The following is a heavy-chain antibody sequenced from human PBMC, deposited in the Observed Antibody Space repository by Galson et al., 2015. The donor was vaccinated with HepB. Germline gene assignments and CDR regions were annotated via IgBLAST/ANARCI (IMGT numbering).Heavy chain of an antibody. J-gene: IGHJ4*02. CDR1: GFTFSSYA. CDR3: AKDRGSGWAFDY. CDR2: ISGSGGST. Sequence: SLRLSCAASGFTFSSYAMSWVRQAPGKGLEWVSAISGSGGSTYYADSVKGRFTISRDNSKNTLYLQMNSLRAEDTAVYYCAKDRGSGWAFDYWGQGTLVTVSS. D-gene: IGHD6-19*01. V-gene: IGHV3-23*01.